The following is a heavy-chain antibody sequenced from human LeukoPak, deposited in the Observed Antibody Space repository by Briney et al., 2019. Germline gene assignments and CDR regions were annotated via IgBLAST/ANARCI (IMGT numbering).Heavy chain of an antibody. CDR1: GFTFSSYS. CDR3: ARGNYYGMDV. J-gene: IGHJ6*02. Sequence: GGSLRLSCAASGFTFSSYSMNWVRQAPGKGLVWVSRIKSDGSSTSYADSVKGRFTISRDNAKNTLYLQMNSLRAEDTAVYYCARGNYYGMDVWGQGTTVTVSS. D-gene: IGHD3-10*01. CDR2: IKSDGSST. V-gene: IGHV3-74*01.